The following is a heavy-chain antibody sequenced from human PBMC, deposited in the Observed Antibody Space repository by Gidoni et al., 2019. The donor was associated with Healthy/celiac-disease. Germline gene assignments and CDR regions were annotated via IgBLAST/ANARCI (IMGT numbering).Heavy chain of an antibody. J-gene: IGHJ2*01. CDR3: ANPPDCSSGLGRILGYWYFDL. Sequence: QVQLVESGGGLVKPGGSLRLSCAASGFTFSDYYMSWIRQAPGKGLVWVSNISSRCRTIYYAYLGKGRFPISRDNAKNSLYLQMNSLRAEDTAVYYCANPPDCSSGLGRILGYWYFDLWGRGTLVTVSS. CDR1: GFTFSDYY. V-gene: IGHV3-11*01. CDR2: ISSRCRTI. D-gene: IGHD2-15*01.